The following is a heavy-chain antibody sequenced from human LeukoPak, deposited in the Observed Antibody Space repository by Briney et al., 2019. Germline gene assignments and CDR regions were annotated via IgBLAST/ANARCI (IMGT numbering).Heavy chain of an antibody. CDR1: GYTFTSYY. J-gene: IGHJ4*02. CDR3: ARVRGSSWPTYYFDY. D-gene: IGHD6-13*01. V-gene: IGHV1-46*01. CDR2: INPSGGST. Sequence: ASVKVSCKAYGYTFTSYYMHWVRQAPGQGLEWMGIINPSGGSTSYAQKFQGRVTMTVDTSTSTVYMELSSLRSEDTAVYYCARVRGSSWPTYYFDYWGQGTLVTVSS.